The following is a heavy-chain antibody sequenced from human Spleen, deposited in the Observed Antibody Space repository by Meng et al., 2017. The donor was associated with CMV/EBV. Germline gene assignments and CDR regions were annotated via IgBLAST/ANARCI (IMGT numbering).Heavy chain of an antibody. CDR2: IYYSGTT. J-gene: IGHJ5*02. CDR3: ARGRDTTSYFDFWSGYRNWFDP. V-gene: IGHV4-59*12. D-gene: IGHD3-3*01. Sequence: SETLSLTCTVSGGSISTYYWSWVRQPPGKGLEWIGYIYYSGTTNYNPSLKSRVTMSVDTSTNQFSLKLSSVTAADTAVYYCARGRDTTSYFDFWSGYRNWFDPWGHGTLVTVSS. CDR1: GGSISTYY.